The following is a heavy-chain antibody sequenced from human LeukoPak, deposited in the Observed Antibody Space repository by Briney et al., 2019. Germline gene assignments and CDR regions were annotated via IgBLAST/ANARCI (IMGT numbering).Heavy chain of an antibody. V-gene: IGHV4-39*01. CDR3: ARRLGRPLRIDY. Sequence: PSETLSLTCSVSDGSINSYYWGWIRQPPGKGLEWIGSIYYSGGTYYNPSLKSRVTISVDTSKNQFSLKLSSVTAADTAVYYCARRLGRPLRIDYWGQGTLVTVSS. J-gene: IGHJ4*02. CDR2: IYYSGGT. CDR1: DGSINSYY. D-gene: IGHD6-19*01.